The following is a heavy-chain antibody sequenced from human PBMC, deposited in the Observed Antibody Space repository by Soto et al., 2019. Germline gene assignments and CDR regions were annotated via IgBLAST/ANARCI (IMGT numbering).Heavy chain of an antibody. CDR3: ARGTSWYYYYYYMDV. V-gene: IGHV3-13*01. J-gene: IGHJ6*03. CDR1: GFTFSSYD. CDR2: IDSGGNT. Sequence: LRLSCAASGFTFSSYDMHWVRQATGKGLEWVSAIDSGGNTYYPGSVKGRFTISRENSKNTLYLQMNSLRAEDTAVYYCARGTSWYYYYYYMDVWGKGTTVTVSS. D-gene: IGHD2-2*01.